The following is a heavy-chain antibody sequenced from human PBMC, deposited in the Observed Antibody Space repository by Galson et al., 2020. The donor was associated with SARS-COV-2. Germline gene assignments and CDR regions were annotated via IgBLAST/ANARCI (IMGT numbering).Heavy chain of an antibody. Sequence: GESLKISCAASGFTFSSYGMHWVRQAPGKGLEWVAVIWYDGSNKYYADSVKGRFTITRDNSKNTLYLQMNSLRAEDTAVYYCAKVRGIAVAGALYCFDYWGQGTLVTVSS. CDR3: AKVRGIAVAGALYCFDY. CDR1: GFTFSSYG. J-gene: IGHJ4*02. D-gene: IGHD6-19*01. CDR2: IWYDGSNK. V-gene: IGHV3-33*06.